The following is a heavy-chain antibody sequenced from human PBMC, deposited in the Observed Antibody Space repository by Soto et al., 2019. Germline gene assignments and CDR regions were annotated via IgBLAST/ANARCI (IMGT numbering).Heavy chain of an antibody. J-gene: IGHJ4*02. D-gene: IGHD3-10*01. V-gene: IGHV1-69*08. Sequence: QVQLVQSGAEVKRPGSSVKVSCKASGDTFNFYSINWVRQAPGLGLEWMGRVNPIVSTSNYAQKFQGRVTXTXDXXTSTAYMELSSLRSEDTAIYYCASSYGSGYRAFDYWGQGALVTVSS. CDR2: VNPIVSTS. CDR3: ASSYGSGYRAFDY. CDR1: GDTFNFYS.